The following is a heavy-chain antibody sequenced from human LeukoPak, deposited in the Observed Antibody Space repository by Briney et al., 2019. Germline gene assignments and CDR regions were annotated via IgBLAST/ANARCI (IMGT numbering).Heavy chain of an antibody. CDR2: ISSSSSYI. V-gene: IGHV3-21*01. CDR1: GFTFSSYS. J-gene: IGHJ4*02. D-gene: IGHD6-19*01. Sequence: GGSLRLSCAASGFTFSSYSMNWVRQAPGKGLEWVSSISSSSSYIYYADSVKGRFTISRDTAKNSLYLQMSSLRAEDTAVYYCARDAFRHSSSFFYFDYWGQGTPVTVSS. CDR3: ARDAFRHSSSFFYFDY.